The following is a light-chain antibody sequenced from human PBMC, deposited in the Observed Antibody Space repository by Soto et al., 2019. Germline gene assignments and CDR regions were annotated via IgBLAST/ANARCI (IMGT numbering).Light chain of an antibody. Sequence: ETVMTQSPGTLSVSPGEIATLSCRASQSVNSNLAWYQQKRGQAPRVLIFGASIRATGVPARFSGSGSGTEFSLTINSLQSEDFAVYFCQHFGSSPPVIFGQGTRLDVK. V-gene: IGKV3-15*01. CDR2: GAS. J-gene: IGKJ5*01. CDR1: QSVNSN. CDR3: QHFGSSPPVI.